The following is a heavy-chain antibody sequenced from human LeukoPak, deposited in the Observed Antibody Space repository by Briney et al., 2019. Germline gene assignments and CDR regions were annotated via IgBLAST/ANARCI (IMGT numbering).Heavy chain of an antibody. J-gene: IGHJ4*02. Sequence: SETLSLTCTVSGGSISSYYWSWIRQPPGKGMEWIGYIYYSGSTNYNPSLKSRVTISVDTSKNQFSLKLSSVTVPDTAVNYCARHRYFAYWGQAPLVTASS. CDR1: GGSISSYY. CDR2: IYYSGST. CDR3: ARHRYFAY. V-gene: IGHV4-59*08.